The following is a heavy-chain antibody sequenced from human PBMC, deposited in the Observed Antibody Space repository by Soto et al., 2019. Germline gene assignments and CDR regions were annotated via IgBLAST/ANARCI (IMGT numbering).Heavy chain of an antibody. Sequence: QVQLQQWGAGLLKPSETLSLTCAVYGWSFSGYYWSWIRQPPGKELEWIVEINHSGSTNYNPSLKSRVTISVDTSKNKFSLKLSSVTAADAAVYSCARAWQYYYTSGSYYGWFDPWGQGTLVTVSS. CDR1: GWSFSGYY. J-gene: IGHJ5*02. V-gene: IGHV4-34*01. CDR2: INHSGST. CDR3: ARAWQYYYTSGSYYGWFDP. D-gene: IGHD3-10*01.